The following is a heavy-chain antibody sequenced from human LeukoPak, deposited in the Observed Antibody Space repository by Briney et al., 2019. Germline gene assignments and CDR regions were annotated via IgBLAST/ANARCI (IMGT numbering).Heavy chain of an antibody. CDR1: GGSFSGYY. Sequence: SETLSLTCAVHGGSFSGYYWSWIRQPPGKGLEWIGEINHSGSTNYNPSLKSRVTISVDTSKNQFSLKLSSVTAADTAVYYCARGVLTGVLYWGQGTLVTVSS. J-gene: IGHJ4*02. CDR2: INHSGST. CDR3: ARGVLTGVLY. D-gene: IGHD7-27*01. V-gene: IGHV4-34*01.